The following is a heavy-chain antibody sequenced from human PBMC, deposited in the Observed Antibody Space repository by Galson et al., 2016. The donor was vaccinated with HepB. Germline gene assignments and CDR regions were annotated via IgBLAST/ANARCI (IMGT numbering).Heavy chain of an antibody. V-gene: IGHV3-49*03. CDR3: TRDSSGWYGVIMDAFDV. CDR1: GFSFADYG. Sequence: SLRLSCATSGFSFADYGLSWFRQAPGKGLEWVGLIGSKYSGGTTEYAASVKGIFTMSRDDSESIAYLQMNSLETEDTAMYYCTRDSSGWYGVIMDAFDVWGQGTMVIVSS. D-gene: IGHD6-19*01. CDR2: IGSKYSGGTT. J-gene: IGHJ3*01.